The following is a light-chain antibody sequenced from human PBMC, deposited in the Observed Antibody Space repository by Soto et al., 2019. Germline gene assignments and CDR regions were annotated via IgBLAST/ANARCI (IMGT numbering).Light chain of an antibody. CDR3: AAWDASLGDYV. CDR1: NSNIGTNT. J-gene: IGLJ1*01. CDR2: TNN. Sequence: QSVLTQPPSASATPGQRVTISCSGSNSNIGTNTVNWYQQLPGTAPRLLIYTNNQRPSGVPQRFSGSKTGTSASLAIGGLQSEDGADYYCAAWDASLGDYVFGTGTKVTVL. V-gene: IGLV1-44*01.